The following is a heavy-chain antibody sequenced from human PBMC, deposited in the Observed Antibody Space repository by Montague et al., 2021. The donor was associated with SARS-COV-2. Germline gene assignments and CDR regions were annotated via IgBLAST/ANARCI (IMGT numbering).Heavy chain of an antibody. CDR1: GGSFSGYY. D-gene: IGHD3-10*01. Sequence: TLSLTCAVYGGSFSGYYWSWIRQPPEKGLEWIGEINQSGRTNNNPSLKSRVIISVDTSKNQFSLKLSSVTAADTALYYCARDRPRSYYYGSGTYTWGGYGMDVWGQGTPVTVSS. J-gene: IGHJ6*02. V-gene: IGHV4-34*09. CDR3: ARDRPRSYYYGSGTYTWGGYGMDV. CDR2: INQSGRT.